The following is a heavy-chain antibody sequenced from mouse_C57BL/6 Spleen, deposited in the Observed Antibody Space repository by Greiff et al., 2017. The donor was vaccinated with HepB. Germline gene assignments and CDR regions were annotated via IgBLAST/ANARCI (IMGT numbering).Heavy chain of an antibody. Sequence: QVQLQQPGAELVRPGSSVKLSCKASGYTFTSYWMDWVKQRPGQGLEWIGNIYPSDSETHYNQKFKDKATLTVDKSSSTAYMQLSSLTSEDSAVYYCARRSSGSRYFDYWGQGTTLTVSS. V-gene: IGHV1-61*01. D-gene: IGHD3-2*02. CDR1: GYTFTSYW. J-gene: IGHJ2*01. CDR3: ARRSSGSRYFDY. CDR2: IYPSDSET.